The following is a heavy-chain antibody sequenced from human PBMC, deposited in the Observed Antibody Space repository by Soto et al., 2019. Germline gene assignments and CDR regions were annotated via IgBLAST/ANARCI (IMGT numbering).Heavy chain of an antibody. J-gene: IGHJ4*02. CDR2: VYWDDSK. D-gene: IGHD2-2*01. CDR3: APWRGGVASF. Sequence: QITLNESGPTLVKPTQTLTLTCTFSGFSLSTRDVGVGWIRQPPGEALEWLGVVYWDDSKTYSPSLESRLTIPKDTSKNPVVPRMTKMDPVETATYLLAPWRGGVASFWGQGTLVTVSS. CDR1: GFSLSTRDVG. V-gene: IGHV2-5*02.